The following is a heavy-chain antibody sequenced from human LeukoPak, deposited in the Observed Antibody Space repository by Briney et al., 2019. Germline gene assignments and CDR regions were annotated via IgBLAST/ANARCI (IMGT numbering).Heavy chain of an antibody. V-gene: IGHV3-66*02. D-gene: IGHD2-2*01. Sequence: GGSLRLSCAASGFTVSDNYMTWVRQPPGKGLEWVSSIYNTGATHYAESVKGRFTISRDNSKNTVNLQMSSLRPEDTALYYCRAAAASGRDYWGQGTLVTVSS. J-gene: IGHJ4*02. CDR3: RAAAASGRDY. CDR1: GFTVSDNY. CDR2: IYNTGAT.